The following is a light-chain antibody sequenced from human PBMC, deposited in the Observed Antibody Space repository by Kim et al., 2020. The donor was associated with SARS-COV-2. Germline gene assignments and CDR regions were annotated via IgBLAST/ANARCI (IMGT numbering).Light chain of an antibody. Sequence: SQGQGATLSCRASQSVSSRYLAWYQQKPGQPPRLVIYAAYTRATGIPDRFSGRGSGTDFTLTISRLEPEDFAVYYCQQYDTSPGYTFGQGTKLEI. CDR3: QQYDTSPGYT. J-gene: IGKJ2*01. CDR2: AAY. V-gene: IGKV3-20*01. CDR1: QSVSSRY.